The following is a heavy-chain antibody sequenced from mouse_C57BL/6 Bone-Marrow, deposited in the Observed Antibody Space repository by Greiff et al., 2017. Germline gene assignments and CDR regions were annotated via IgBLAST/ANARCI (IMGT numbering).Heavy chain of an antibody. D-gene: IGHD1-1*01. CDR1: GFTFSDYG. Sequence: EVQLVESVGCLVQPGGSLKLSCAASGFTFSDYGMHWVRQAPEKGLEWVAYISSGSSTLYYADTVKGRFTISRDHAKKTLFLQMTGLRSVYSAMYYCARYYGIAYWGQVTSFTVSA. CDR2: ISSGSSTL. J-gene: IGHJ3*01. V-gene: IGHV5-17*01. CDR3: ARYYGIAY.